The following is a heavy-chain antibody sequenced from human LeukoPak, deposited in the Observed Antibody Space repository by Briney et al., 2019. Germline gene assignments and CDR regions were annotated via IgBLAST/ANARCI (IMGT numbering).Heavy chain of an antibody. CDR3: ARGARFTILGYFDY. Sequence: PSETLSLTCAVYGGSFSGYYWSWIRQPPGKGLEWIGEINHSGSTNYNPSLKSRVTISVDTSKNQFSLKLSSVTAADTAVYYSARGARFTILGYFDYWGQGTLVSVSS. V-gene: IGHV4-34*01. J-gene: IGHJ4*02. CDR2: INHSGST. CDR1: GGSFSGYY. D-gene: IGHD3-3*01.